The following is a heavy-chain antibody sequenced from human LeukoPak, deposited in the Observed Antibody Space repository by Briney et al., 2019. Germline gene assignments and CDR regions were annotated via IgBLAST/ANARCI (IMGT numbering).Heavy chain of an antibody. J-gene: IGHJ5*02. D-gene: IGHD3/OR15-3a*01. V-gene: IGHV4-39*01. CDR1: GGSISSYY. Sequence: SETLSLTCTVSGGSISSYYWGWIRQPPGKGLEWIGGIYYSGSTYYNPSLKSRVTISVDTSKNQFFLKLSSVTAADTAVYYCARHSGLNWFDPWGQGTLVTVSS. CDR2: IYYSGST. CDR3: ARHSGLNWFDP.